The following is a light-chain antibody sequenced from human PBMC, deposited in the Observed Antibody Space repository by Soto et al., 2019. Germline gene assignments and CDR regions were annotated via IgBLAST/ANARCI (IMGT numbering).Light chain of an antibody. CDR2: GAS. J-gene: IGKJ3*01. V-gene: IGKV3-15*01. CDR1: QSVSRT. Sequence: EIVLAQSPGTLSLSIGERTALSCRGSQSVSRTSLSWYQQKPGQAPRLLISGASTRATAIPARFSGSGSGTEFTLTISSLQSEDFAVYYCQEYNNWPPTFGPGTKVDIK. CDR3: QEYNNWPPT.